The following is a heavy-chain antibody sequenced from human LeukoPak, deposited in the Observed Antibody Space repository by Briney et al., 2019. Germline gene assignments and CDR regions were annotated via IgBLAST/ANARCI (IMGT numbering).Heavy chain of an antibody. CDR2: IYYSGST. CDR3: AKQGGYYGGNGSGWVDY. CDR1: GGSISSSSYY. D-gene: IGHD4-23*01. Sequence: SETLSLTCTVSGGSISSSSYYWGWIRQPPGKGLEWIGSIYYSGSTYYNPSLKSRVTISVDTSKNQFSLKLSSVTAADTAVYYCAKQGGYYGGNGSGWVDYWGQGTLVTVSS. J-gene: IGHJ4*02. V-gene: IGHV4-39*07.